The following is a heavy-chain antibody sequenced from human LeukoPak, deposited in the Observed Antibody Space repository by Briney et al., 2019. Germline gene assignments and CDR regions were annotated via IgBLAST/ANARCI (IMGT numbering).Heavy chain of an antibody. V-gene: IGHV1-24*01. J-gene: IGHJ4*02. CDR2: IDPDDGET. CDR3: AAVSESYTLLDC. Sequence: ASVKVSCKVSGYTLTELSIHWVRQAPGKGLEWMGGIDPDDGETIYSPKFQGRVTMTEDTSTDTAHLVLSGLRSEDTAVYFCAAVSESYTLLDCWGQGTPVTVSS. D-gene: IGHD1-26*01. CDR1: GYTLTELS.